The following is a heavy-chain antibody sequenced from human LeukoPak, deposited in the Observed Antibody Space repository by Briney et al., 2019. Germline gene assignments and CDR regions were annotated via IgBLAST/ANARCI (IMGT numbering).Heavy chain of an antibody. CDR2: LGISGDYA. D-gene: IGHD6-13*01. V-gene: IGHV3-23*01. CDR1: GFTLSSYA. J-gene: IGHJ4*02. Sequence: TGGSLRLSCVASGFTLSSYAVSWVRQAPGKGLQWVSSLGISGDYAWYAGSVKGRFTISRDSSKNTLYLQMNRLGAEDTAVYYCAKNPRGSSSWYYFDYWGQGTLVTVSS. CDR3: AKNPRGSSSWYYFDY.